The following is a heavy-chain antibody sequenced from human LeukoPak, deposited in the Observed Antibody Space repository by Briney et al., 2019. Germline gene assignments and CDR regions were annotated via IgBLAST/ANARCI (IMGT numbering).Heavy chain of an antibody. D-gene: IGHD6-19*01. CDR3: ARAPPYTAVAGGAFDY. J-gene: IGHJ4*02. CDR1: GFTVSSNY. V-gene: IGHV3-53*05. Sequence: GGSLRLSCAASGFTVSSNYMSWVRQAPGKGLEWVSVIYSGGSTYYADSVKGRFTISRDNSKNTLYLQMNSLRAEDTAVYYCARAPPYTAVAGGAFDYWGQGTLVTVSS. CDR2: IYSGGST.